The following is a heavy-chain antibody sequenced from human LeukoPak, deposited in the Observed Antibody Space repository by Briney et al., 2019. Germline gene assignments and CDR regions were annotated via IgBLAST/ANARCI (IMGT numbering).Heavy chain of an antibody. J-gene: IGHJ5*02. CDR1: GGSNY. Sequence: SETLSLTCTVSGGSNYWSWIRQPPGKGLEWIAYIHYTGSPNYNPSLKSRVTISIDTSKNQFSLNLNSVTAADTAVYYCARHSNWNGGVDWFDPWGQGTQVTVSS. D-gene: IGHD1-20*01. CDR3: ARHSNWNGGVDWFDP. CDR2: IHYTGSP. V-gene: IGHV4-59*08.